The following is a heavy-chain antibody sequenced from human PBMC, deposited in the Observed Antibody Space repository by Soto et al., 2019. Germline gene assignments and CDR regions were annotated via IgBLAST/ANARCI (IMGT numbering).Heavy chain of an antibody. CDR2: FDPRDSYV. CDR1: GYTFTTFW. Sequence: GESRKNSFSGFGYTFTTFWIRWGRQIPGKGLEWLGRFDPRDSYVTYSPSFEGHVTISADKSISTAYLQWGSLKASDTAMYYCARIYCTTTTCDSWFDPWGQGTLVTVSS. V-gene: IGHV5-10-1*01. J-gene: IGHJ5*02. CDR3: ARIYCTTTTCDSWFDP. D-gene: IGHD2-2*01.